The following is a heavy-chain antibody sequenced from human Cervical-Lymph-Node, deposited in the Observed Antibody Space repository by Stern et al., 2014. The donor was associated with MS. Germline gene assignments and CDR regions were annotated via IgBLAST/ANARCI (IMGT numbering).Heavy chain of an antibody. D-gene: IGHD3-3*01. CDR2: IYYSGSA. CDR3: ARILEWFDY. Sequence: QVQLVESGPGLVKPSETLSLTCTVSGGSISSYYWSWIRQPPGKGLEWIGYIYYSGSANYNPSLKSRVTISVDTSKNQFSLKLSSVTAADPAVYYCARILEWFDYWGQGTLVTVSS. V-gene: IGHV4-59*01. J-gene: IGHJ4*02. CDR1: GGSISSYY.